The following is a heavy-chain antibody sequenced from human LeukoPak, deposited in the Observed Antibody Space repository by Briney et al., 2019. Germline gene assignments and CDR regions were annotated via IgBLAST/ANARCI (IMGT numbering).Heavy chain of an antibody. CDR2: INHSGST. D-gene: IGHD1-26*01. J-gene: IGHJ4*02. Sequence: SETLSLTCAVYGGSFSGYYWSWIRLPPGKGLEWIGEINHSGSTNYNPSLKSRVTISVDTSKNQFSLKLSSVTAADTAVYYCASRVGSLDYWGQGILVTVSS. CDR3: ASRVGSLDY. CDR1: GGSFSGYY. V-gene: IGHV4-34*01.